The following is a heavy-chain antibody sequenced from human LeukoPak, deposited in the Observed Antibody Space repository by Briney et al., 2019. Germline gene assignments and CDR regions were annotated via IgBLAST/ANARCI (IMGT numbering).Heavy chain of an antibody. V-gene: IGHV3-7*01. Sequence: GGSLRLSCAASGFIFRSWMSWVRQAPGEGLEWVASIKEDGSEKYYVDSVEGRFTISRDNAKNSLYLQMNSLRAEDTAVYYCASGDAFDIWGQGTLVTVSS. J-gene: IGHJ3*02. CDR1: GFIFRSW. CDR2: IKEDGSEK. CDR3: ASGDAFDI.